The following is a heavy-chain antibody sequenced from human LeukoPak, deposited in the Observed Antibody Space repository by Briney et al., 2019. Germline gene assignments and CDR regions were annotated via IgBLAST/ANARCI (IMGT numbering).Heavy chain of an antibody. D-gene: IGHD5-12*01. CDR3: ARDKGGYDPYYYYGMDV. J-gene: IGHJ6*02. CDR1: GYTFTSYG. V-gene: IGHV1-18*01. Sequence: GASVKVSCKASGYTFTSYGISWVRQAPGQGLEWMGWIGAYNGNTNYAQKLQGRVTMTTDTSTSTAYMELGSLRSDDTAVYYCARDKGGYDPYYYYGMDVWGQGTTVTLSS. CDR2: IGAYNGNT.